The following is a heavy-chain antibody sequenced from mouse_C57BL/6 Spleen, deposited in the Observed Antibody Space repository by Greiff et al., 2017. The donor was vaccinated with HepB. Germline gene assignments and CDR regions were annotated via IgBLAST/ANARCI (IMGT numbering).Heavy chain of an antibody. D-gene: IGHD2-4*01. Sequence: QVQLQQPGAELVRPGSSVKLSCKASGYTFTSYWMHWVKQRPIQGLEWIGNIDPSDSETHYNQKFKDKATLTVDKSSSTAYMQLSSLTSEDSAVYYCARLRGYDYDAYFDYWGQGTTLTVSS. CDR1: GYTFTSYW. CDR3: ARLRGYDYDAYFDY. CDR2: IDPSDSET. V-gene: IGHV1-52*01. J-gene: IGHJ2*01.